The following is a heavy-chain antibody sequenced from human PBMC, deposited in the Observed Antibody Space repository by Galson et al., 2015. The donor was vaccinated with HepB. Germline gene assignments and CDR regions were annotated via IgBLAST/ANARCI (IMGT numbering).Heavy chain of an antibody. Sequence: SLRLSCAASGFTFSRYAMSWVRQAPGKGLEWVSAITDSGGDTYSADSVKGRFTISRDNSNNMLFLQMDSLRAEDTAVYYCAKGSASARPYYFDYWGQGTLVTVSS. CDR1: GFTFSRYA. CDR2: ITDSGGDT. V-gene: IGHV3-23*01. CDR3: AKGSASARPYYFDY. J-gene: IGHJ4*02.